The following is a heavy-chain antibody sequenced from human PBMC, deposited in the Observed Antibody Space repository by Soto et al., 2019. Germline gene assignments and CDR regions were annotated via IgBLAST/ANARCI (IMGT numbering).Heavy chain of an antibody. V-gene: IGHV4-34*01. J-gene: IGHJ4*02. CDR2: INDSGGT. Sequence: PSETLSLTCAVYGGSFSGYYWTWIRQPPGKGLEWIGEINDSGGTDYNPSLKSRVTISLDTSKSQLSLKLSSVTAADTAVYYCARGRKGFSSSCYVDWGQGTLVTSPQ. D-gene: IGHD6-13*01. CDR1: GGSFSGYY. CDR3: ARGRKGFSSSCYVD.